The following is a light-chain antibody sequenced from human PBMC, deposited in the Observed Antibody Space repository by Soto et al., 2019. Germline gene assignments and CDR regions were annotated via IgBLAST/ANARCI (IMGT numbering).Light chain of an antibody. CDR1: QSVSSSY. CDR2: GAS. Sequence: EIVLTQSPGTLSLSPGERATLSCRASQSVSSSYLAWYQQKPGQAPRLLIYGASSRATDIPDRFSGSGSGTDFTLTISRLEPEDFVVYYCQQYGSSPTFGGGTKVEIK. V-gene: IGKV3-20*01. J-gene: IGKJ4*01. CDR3: QQYGSSPT.